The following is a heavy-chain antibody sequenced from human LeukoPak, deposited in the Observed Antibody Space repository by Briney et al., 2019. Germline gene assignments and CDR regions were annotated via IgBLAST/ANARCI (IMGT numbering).Heavy chain of an antibody. CDR2: ISAYNGNT. D-gene: IGHD2-2*01. Sequence: GASVKVSCKASGYTFTSYGISWVRQAHGQGLEWMGWISAYNGNTNYAQKLQGRVTMTTDTSTSTAYMELRSLRSDDTAVYYCARDQLPDIVVVLNYYYGMDVWGQGTTVTVSS. V-gene: IGHV1-18*01. CDR3: ARDQLPDIVVVLNYYYGMDV. CDR1: GYTFTSYG. J-gene: IGHJ6*02.